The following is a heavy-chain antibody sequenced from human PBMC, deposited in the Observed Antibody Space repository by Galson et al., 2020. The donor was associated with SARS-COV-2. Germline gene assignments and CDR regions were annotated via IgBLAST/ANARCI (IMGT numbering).Heavy chain of an antibody. D-gene: IGHD1-26*01. CDR3: ARLELSGDVFDI. Sequence: GESLKISCRASGYTFTSYWITWARQMPGKGLEWMGRIDPRDSYTNYSPSFQGHVTMSVDKSINTAYLQWHSLKASDTAMYYCARLELSGDVFDIWGQGTMVTVSS. J-gene: IGHJ3*02. CDR1: GYTFTSYW. CDR2: IDPRDSYT. V-gene: IGHV5-10-1*01.